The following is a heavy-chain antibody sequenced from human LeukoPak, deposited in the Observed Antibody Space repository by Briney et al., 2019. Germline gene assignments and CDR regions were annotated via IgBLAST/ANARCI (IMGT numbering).Heavy chain of an antibody. CDR3: TRAGRYCSGGSCYSFY. V-gene: IGHV3-49*03. CDR2: IRSKAHGGTT. D-gene: IGHD2-15*01. Sequence: PGGSLRLSCTASGFTFGDYAMSWFRQAPGEGLEWVGFIRSKAHGGTTEYAASVEGRFTISRDDSKSIAYLQMDSLKTEDTAVYYCTRAGRYCSGGSCYSFYWGQGTLVTVSS. CDR1: GFTFGDYA. J-gene: IGHJ4*02.